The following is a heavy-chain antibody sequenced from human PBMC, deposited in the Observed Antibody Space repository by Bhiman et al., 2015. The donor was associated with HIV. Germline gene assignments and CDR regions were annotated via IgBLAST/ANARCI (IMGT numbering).Heavy chain of an antibody. V-gene: IGHV3-21*05. J-gene: IGHJ4*02. CDR2: ISSSSSYI. CDR1: GFAFSIHK. CDR3: AREGDWGSDFDY. D-gene: IGHD7-27*01. Sequence: EVQLVDSGGGLAYPGGSLRLSCAASGFAFSIHKMNWVRQVPGKGLEWVSYISSSSSYIYYADSVKGRFTISRDNAKNSLYLQMNSLRAEDTAVYYCAREGDWGSDFDYWGQGTLVTVSS.